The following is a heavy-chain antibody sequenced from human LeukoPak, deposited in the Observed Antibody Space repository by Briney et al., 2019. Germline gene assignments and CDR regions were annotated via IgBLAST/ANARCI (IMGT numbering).Heavy chain of an antibody. V-gene: IGHV3-30-3*01. D-gene: IGHD1-26*01. Sequence: PGRSLRLSCAASGFPFSSYAMHWVRQAPGKGLEWVAVVSYDGSNKYYADSVKGQFTISRDNSKNTLFLQMNSLRAEDTAVYYCARAGSSDAFDIWGQGTMVTVSS. CDR3: ARAGSSDAFDI. CDR2: VSYDGSNK. J-gene: IGHJ3*02. CDR1: GFPFSSYA.